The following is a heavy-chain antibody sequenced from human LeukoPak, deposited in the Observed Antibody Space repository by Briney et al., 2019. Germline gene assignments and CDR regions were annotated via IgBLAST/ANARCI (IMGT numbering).Heavy chain of an antibody. CDR1: GGSISSYY. V-gene: IGHV4-4*07. Sequence: SETLSLTCTVSGGSISSYYWSWIRQPAGKGLEWIGRIYTSGSTNYNPSLKSRVTMSVDTSKDQFSLKLSSVTAADTAVYYCARVWSIFGVVINDAFDIWGQGTMVTVPS. CDR3: ARVWSIFGVVINDAFDI. J-gene: IGHJ3*02. CDR2: IYTSGST. D-gene: IGHD3-3*01.